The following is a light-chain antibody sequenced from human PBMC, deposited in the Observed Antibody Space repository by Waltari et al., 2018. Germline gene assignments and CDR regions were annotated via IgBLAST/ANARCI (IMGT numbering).Light chain of an antibody. CDR3: AAWDDGLSGPA. J-gene: IGLJ3*02. CDR1: SSNIEGNH. Sequence: QSVVTQPPSASGTPGQRVTISCSGSSSNIEGNHVSWYQQFPGMAPKLLIYKNSQRPSGVPDRFSGSKSGTSASLAISGLRSEDEAQYYCAAWDDGLSGPAFGGGTKLTVL. CDR2: KNS. V-gene: IGLV1-47*01.